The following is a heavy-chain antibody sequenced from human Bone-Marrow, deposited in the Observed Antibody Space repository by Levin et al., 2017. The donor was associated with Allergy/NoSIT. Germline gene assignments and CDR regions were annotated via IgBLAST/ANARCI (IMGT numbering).Heavy chain of an antibody. V-gene: IGHV3-21*01. Sequence: LSLTCVASGFTFSNYNINWVRQAPGKGLEWVASISSGGAFTYYADSLKGRFTISRDTAQNSVFLQMNSLRVEDTALYYCARDIVVLPSATDDASDIWGRGTMVTVSS. CDR1: GFTFSNYN. CDR2: ISSGGAFT. CDR3: ARDIVVLPSATDDASDI. J-gene: IGHJ3*02. D-gene: IGHD2-2*01.